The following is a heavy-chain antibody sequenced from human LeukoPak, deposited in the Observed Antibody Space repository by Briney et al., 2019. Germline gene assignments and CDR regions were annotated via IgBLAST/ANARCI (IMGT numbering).Heavy chain of an antibody. Sequence: PSETLSLTCTVSGASMSNSFWSWIQQPAGKGLEWIGRIYSSGRTNYNPSLKSRVTLSIDTSNNQFSLKLTSVTAADTASYYCARAPAGCGGTCSFDYWGQGTLVTVSS. CDR3: ARAPAGCGGTCSFDY. D-gene: IGHD2-15*01. J-gene: IGHJ4*02. CDR1: GASMSNSF. CDR2: IYSSGRT. V-gene: IGHV4-4*07.